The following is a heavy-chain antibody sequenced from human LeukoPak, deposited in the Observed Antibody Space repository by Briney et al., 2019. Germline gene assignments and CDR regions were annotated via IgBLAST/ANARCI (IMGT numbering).Heavy chain of an antibody. Sequence: GGSLRLSRAASGFTFSSYWMSWVRQAPGKGLEWVANIQQDGSEKYYVDSVKGRFTISRDNAKNSLYLQMNSLRAEDTAVYYCARELGSYSSSSQGDYWGQGTLVTVSS. J-gene: IGHJ4*02. CDR3: ARELGSYSSSSQGDY. V-gene: IGHV3-7*01. CDR2: IQQDGSEK. D-gene: IGHD6-6*01. CDR1: GFTFSSYW.